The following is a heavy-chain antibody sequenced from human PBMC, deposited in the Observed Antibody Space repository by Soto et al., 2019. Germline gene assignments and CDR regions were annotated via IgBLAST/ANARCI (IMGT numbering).Heavy chain of an antibody. D-gene: IGHD6-6*01. V-gene: IGHV3-74*01. CDR1: GFTFSSYW. Sequence: GGSLRLSCAASGFTFSSYWMHWVRQAPGKGLVWVSRINADGSTTTYADSVKGLFTISRDNAKNTLYLQMNSLRAEDTAVYYCVTVATHSYNWLDTWGQGTLVTVS. J-gene: IGHJ5*02. CDR3: VTVATHSYNWLDT. CDR2: INADGSTT.